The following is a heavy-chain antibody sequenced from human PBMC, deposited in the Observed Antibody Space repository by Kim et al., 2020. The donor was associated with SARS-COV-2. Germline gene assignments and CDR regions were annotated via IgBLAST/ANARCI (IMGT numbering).Heavy chain of an antibody. Sequence: SNPSLKSRVTISLNTSKNQFSLKLSSVTAADTAVYYCARHISRGGWRIDYWGQGTLVTVSP. D-gene: IGHD6-19*01. J-gene: IGHJ4*02. CDR3: ARHISRGGWRIDY. V-gene: IGHV4-59*08.